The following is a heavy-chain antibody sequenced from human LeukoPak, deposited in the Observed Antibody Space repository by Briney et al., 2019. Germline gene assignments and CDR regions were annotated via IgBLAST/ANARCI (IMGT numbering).Heavy chain of an antibody. V-gene: IGHV3-21*01. CDR1: GFTFSTDG. CDR3: ANFQTVGVKPFEH. D-gene: IGHD1-26*01. Sequence: GGSLRPSCAGSGFTFSTDGMNWVRQAPGKGLEWVSSISPDSNFIPQADSVKGRFTISRDNAKSSLYLQMESLRVEDTAVYYCANFQTVGVKPFEHWGQGTLVTVSS. CDR2: ISPDSNFI. J-gene: IGHJ5*02.